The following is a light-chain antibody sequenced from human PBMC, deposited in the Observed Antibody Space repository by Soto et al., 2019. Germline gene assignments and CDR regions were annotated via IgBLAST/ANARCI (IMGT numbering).Light chain of an antibody. V-gene: IGKV3-20*01. J-gene: IGKJ1*01. CDR3: QHYGTSPQT. Sequence: EIVLTQSPGTLSLSPGERATLSCRASQSVSSSSLAWYQQKPGQAPRLLISGASNRATGIPDRFSGSGSGTDFTLTINRLEPEDFAVYYCQHYGTSPQTFGQGTKVEIK. CDR1: QSVSSSS. CDR2: GAS.